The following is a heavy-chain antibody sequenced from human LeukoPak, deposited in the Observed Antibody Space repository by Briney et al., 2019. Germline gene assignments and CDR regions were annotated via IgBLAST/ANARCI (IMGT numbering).Heavy chain of an antibody. CDR2: IYYSGST. CDR1: GGSISHYF. CDR3: ARSSGPDYDYVWGSYRSAYYFDY. J-gene: IGHJ4*02. V-gene: IGHV4-59*08. Sequence: SETLSLTCTVSGGSISHYFWSWIRQPPGKPLEWIGYIYYSGSTNYNPSLKSRLTISVDTSKDQFSLKLSSVTAADTAVYYCARSSGPDYDYVWGSYRSAYYFDYWGQGTLVTVSS. D-gene: IGHD3-16*02.